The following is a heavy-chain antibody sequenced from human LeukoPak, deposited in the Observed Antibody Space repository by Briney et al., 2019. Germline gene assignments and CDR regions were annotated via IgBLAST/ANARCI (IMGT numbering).Heavy chain of an antibody. CDR1: GFTFSSYE. CDR2: ISSSGSTI. D-gene: IGHD3-10*01. Sequence: PGGSLRLSCAASGFTFSSYEMNWVRQAPGKGLEWVSYISSSGSTIYYADSVKGRFTISRDNAKNTLYLQMNSLRAEDTAVYYCAKGGTMVRGASNWFDPWGQGTLVTVSS. V-gene: IGHV3-48*03. CDR3: AKGGTMVRGASNWFDP. J-gene: IGHJ5*02.